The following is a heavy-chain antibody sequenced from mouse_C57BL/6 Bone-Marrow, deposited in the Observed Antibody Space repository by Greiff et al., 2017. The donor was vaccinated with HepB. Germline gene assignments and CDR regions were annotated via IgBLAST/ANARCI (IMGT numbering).Heavy chain of an antibody. CDR2: IHPNSGST. Sequence: QVQLQQPGAELVKPGASVKLSCKASGYTFTSYWMHWVKQRPGQGLEWIGMIHPNSGSTNYNEKFKSKATLTVDKSSSTAYMQRSSLTSEDSAVYLWSRPVWGSSSYYFVYTGQGTTLTVSS. J-gene: IGHJ2*01. CDR3: SRPVWGSSSYYFVY. V-gene: IGHV1-64*01. CDR1: GYTFTSYW. D-gene: IGHD1-1*01.